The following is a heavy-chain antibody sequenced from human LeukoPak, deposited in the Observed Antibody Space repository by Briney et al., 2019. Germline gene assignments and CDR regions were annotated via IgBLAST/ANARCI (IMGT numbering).Heavy chain of an antibody. J-gene: IGHJ4*02. D-gene: IGHD6-13*01. CDR2: ISYDGSNK. CDR1: GFTFSSYG. CDR3: ASSLPYSSSWYVLDY. Sequence: PGGSLRLSCAASGFTFSSYGMHWVRQAPGKGLGWVAVISYDGSNKYYADSVKGRFTISRDNSKNTLYLQMNSLRAEDTAVYYCASSLPYSSSWYVLDYWGQGTLVTVSS. V-gene: IGHV3-30*03.